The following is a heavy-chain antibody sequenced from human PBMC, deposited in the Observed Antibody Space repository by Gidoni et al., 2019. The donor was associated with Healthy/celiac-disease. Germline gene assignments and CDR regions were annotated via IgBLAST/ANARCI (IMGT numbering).Heavy chain of an antibody. CDR2: MYYSGST. Sequence: QLQLQAAGPGLVKPSETLCLTCPVSGGSISSSSSYWGWLRQPPGRGLEWIGSMYYSGSTYYNPSLKSRVTISVDPSMHQFSLMLISVPAADTAVYYCARGSTNIDAFDIWGQGTMVTVSS. V-gene: IGHV4-39*07. CDR1: GGSISSSSSY. J-gene: IGHJ3*02. CDR3: ARGSTNIDAFDI. D-gene: IGHD5-12*01.